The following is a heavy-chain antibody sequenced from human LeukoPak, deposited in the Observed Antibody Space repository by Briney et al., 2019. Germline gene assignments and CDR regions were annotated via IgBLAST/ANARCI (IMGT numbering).Heavy chain of an antibody. CDR2: ISAYNGNT. CDR3: ARDGGGDYRLSDDAFDV. Sequence: GASVKVSCKASGYTFTSYGISWVRQAPGQGLEWMGWISAYNGNTNYAQKLQGRVTMTTDTSTSTAYMELRSLRSDDTAVYYCARDGGGDYRLSDDAFDVWGQGTMVTVSS. J-gene: IGHJ3*01. CDR1: GYTFTSYG. D-gene: IGHD4-17*01. V-gene: IGHV1-18*01.